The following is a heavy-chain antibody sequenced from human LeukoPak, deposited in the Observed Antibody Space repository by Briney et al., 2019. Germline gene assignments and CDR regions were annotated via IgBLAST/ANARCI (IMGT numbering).Heavy chain of an antibody. V-gene: IGHV1-2*02. J-gene: IGHJ4*02. CDR2: INPNSGGT. CDR1: GYTFTGYY. D-gene: IGHD3-22*01. CDR3: ARGFHRYDSSGYYD. Sequence: ASVKVSCKASGYTFTGYYMHWVRQVPGQGLEWMGWINPNSGGTNYAQKFQGRVTMTRDTSISTAYMELSRLRSDDTAAYYCARGFHRYDSSGYYDWGQGTLVTVSS.